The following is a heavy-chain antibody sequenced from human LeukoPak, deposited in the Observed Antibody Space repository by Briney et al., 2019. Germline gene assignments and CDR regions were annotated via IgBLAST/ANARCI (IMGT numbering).Heavy chain of an antibody. Sequence: SQTLSLTCTVSGGSISSGDYYWSWIRQPPGKGLEWIGYIYYTGSTYYNPSLKSRVTISLDTSKHQFSLKLSSVTAADTAVYYCARDGRYCTSTNCPSKGVDWGQGTLVTVSS. V-gene: IGHV4-30-4*01. CDR3: ARDGRYCTSTNCPSKGVD. D-gene: IGHD2-2*01. CDR2: IYYTGST. J-gene: IGHJ4*02. CDR1: GGSISSGDYY.